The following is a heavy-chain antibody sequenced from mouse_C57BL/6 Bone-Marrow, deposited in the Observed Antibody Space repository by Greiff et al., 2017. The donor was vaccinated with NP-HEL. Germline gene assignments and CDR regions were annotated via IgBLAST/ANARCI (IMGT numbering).Heavy chain of an antibody. V-gene: IGHV1-72*01. CDR2: IDPNSGGT. J-gene: IGHJ2*01. CDR3: ARGDISITTVVAPHFDY. Sequence: QVQLKQPGAELVKPGASVKLSCKASGYTFTSYWMHWVKQRPGRGLEWIGRIDPNSGGTKYNEKFKSKATLTVDKPSSTAYMQLSSLTSEDSAVYYCARGDISITTVVAPHFDYWGQGTTLTVSS. D-gene: IGHD1-1*01. CDR1: GYTFTSYW.